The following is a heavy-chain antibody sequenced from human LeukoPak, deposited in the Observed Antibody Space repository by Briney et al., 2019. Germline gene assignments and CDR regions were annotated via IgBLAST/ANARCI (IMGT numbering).Heavy chain of an antibody. J-gene: IGHJ3*02. V-gene: IGHV4-61*02. Sequence: SETLSLTCTVSGYSISSGSYYWSWIRQPAGKGLEWIGRIYTSGSTNYNPSLKSRVTISVDTSKNQFSLKLSSVTAADTAVYYCARGRITIFGVVDAFDIWGQGTMVTVSS. CDR2: IYTSGST. CDR3: ARGRITIFGVVDAFDI. CDR1: GYSISSGSYY. D-gene: IGHD3-3*01.